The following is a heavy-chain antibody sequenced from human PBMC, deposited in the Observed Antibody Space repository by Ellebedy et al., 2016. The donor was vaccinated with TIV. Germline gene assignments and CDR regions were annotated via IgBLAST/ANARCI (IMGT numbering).Heavy chain of an antibody. CDR2: ISAYNGNT. J-gene: IGHJ6*02. D-gene: IGHD6-25*01. CDR1: GYTFTSYG. CDR3: ARDTAAVTAWAYYYGMDV. V-gene: IGHV1-18*04. Sequence: AASVKVSCKASGYTFTSYGISWVRQAPGQGLEWMGWISAYNGNTNYAQKLQGRVTMTTDTSTRTAYMELRSLRSDDTAVYYCARDTAAVTAWAYYYGMDVWGQGTTVTVSS.